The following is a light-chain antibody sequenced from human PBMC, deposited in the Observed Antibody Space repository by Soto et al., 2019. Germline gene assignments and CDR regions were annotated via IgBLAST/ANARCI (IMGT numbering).Light chain of an antibody. J-gene: IGKJ5*01. CDR1: PSVTNF. CDR2: GAF. CDR3: QQRNVWPPVT. V-gene: IGKV3-11*01. Sequence: EIVLTQSPATLSLSPGERATLSCRASPSVTNFLAWYQQKPGQAPRLLIYGAFNRATGIPARFSGSGSGTDFTLTINSLEPEDSAVYYCQQRNVWPPVTFGQGTRLEI.